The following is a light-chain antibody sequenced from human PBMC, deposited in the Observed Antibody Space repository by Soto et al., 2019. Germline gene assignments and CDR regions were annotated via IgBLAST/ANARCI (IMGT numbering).Light chain of an antibody. CDR3: SSYTSSDTDV. CDR2: DVS. V-gene: IGLV2-14*01. J-gene: IGLJ1*01. CDR1: SSVVGFSNY. Sequence: QSVLTQPASGSGSPGQSITISCPGTSSVVGFSNYVSWYQQHPGKAPKLMISDVSNRPSGVSNRFSGSKSGNTASLTISGLQAEDEADYYCSSYTSSDTDVFGTGTKVTVL.